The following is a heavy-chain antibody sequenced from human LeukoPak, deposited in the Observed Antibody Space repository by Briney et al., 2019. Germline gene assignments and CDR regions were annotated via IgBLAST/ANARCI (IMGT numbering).Heavy chain of an antibody. Sequence: GGSLRLSCAASGFTFSSYSMSWVRQAPGKGLEWVANIKEDGSEKYYVDSVKGRFTISRDNAKNSLYLQMNSLRAEDTAVYYCAREDDWNYEDYWGQGTLVTVSS. CDR3: AREDDWNYEDY. CDR1: GFTFSSYS. D-gene: IGHD1-7*01. J-gene: IGHJ4*02. V-gene: IGHV3-7*01. CDR2: IKEDGSEK.